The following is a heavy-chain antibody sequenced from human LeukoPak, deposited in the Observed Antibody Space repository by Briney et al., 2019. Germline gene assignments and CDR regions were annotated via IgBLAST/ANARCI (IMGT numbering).Heavy chain of an antibody. V-gene: IGHV1-69*04. D-gene: IGHD1-26*01. CDR3: AREESGSYMPTPYYFDY. CDR2: IIPILGIA. Sequence: GASVKVSCKASGYIFTSYTMNWVRQAPGQGLEWKGRIIPILGIANYAQKFQGRVTITADKSTSTAYMELSRLRSEDTAVYYCAREESGSYMPTPYYFDYWGQGTLVTVSS. J-gene: IGHJ4*02. CDR1: GYIFTSYT.